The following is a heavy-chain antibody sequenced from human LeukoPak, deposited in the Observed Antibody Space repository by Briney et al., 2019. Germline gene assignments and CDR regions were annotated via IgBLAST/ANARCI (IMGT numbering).Heavy chain of an antibody. J-gene: IGHJ4*02. Sequence: PGGSLRLSCAASGFTFSDYYTSWIRQAPGKGLEWVSYISSGSSYTNYADSVKGRFTISRDNAKNSLYLQMNSLRADDTAVYYCARHYSGTQYRFDGWGQGTLVTVSS. CDR2: ISSGSSYT. V-gene: IGHV3-11*06. CDR1: GFTFSDYY. CDR3: ARHYSGTQYRFDG. D-gene: IGHD1-26*01.